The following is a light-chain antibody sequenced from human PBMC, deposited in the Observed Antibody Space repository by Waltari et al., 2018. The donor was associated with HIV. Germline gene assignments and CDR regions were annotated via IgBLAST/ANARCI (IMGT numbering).Light chain of an antibody. CDR3: VLYMGSGIWV. Sequence: QTVVTQEPSFSVSPGGTVTLTCGLSSGSVSTSYYPSWYQQTPGQAPRTLIYRTNTRSSGVPDRFSGSIRGNKAALTITGAQADDESDYYCVLYMGSGIWVFGGGTKLTVL. J-gene: IGLJ3*02. V-gene: IGLV8-61*01. CDR2: RTN. CDR1: SGSVSTSYY.